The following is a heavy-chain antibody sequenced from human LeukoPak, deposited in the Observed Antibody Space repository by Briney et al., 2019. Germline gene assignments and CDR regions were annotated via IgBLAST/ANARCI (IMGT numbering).Heavy chain of an antibody. Sequence: ASVKVSCKASGYTFTSYGISWVRQAPGQGLEWMGWISAYNGNTNYAQKLQGRVTMTTDTSTSTAYMELRSLRSDDTAVYYCAAYYYDSSGYLARGFAYGMDVWGQGTTVTVSS. CDR3: AAYYYDSSGYLARGFAYGMDV. V-gene: IGHV1-18*01. D-gene: IGHD3-22*01. J-gene: IGHJ6*02. CDR2: ISAYNGNT. CDR1: GYTFTSYG.